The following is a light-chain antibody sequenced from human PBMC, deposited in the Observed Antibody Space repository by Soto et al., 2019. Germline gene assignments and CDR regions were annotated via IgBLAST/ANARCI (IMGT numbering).Light chain of an antibody. CDR3: QQLNIYPIT. Sequence: DIHSTQSPSTLSASVVDRATITCRASQIVSSRLAWYQQKPGKAPKLLIYDASSLNIGVPSRFSGSGSETDFTLTISSLQPEDFATYYCQQLNIYPITFGQGTRLDIK. CDR2: DAS. CDR1: QIVSSR. J-gene: IGKJ5*01. V-gene: IGKV1-5*01.